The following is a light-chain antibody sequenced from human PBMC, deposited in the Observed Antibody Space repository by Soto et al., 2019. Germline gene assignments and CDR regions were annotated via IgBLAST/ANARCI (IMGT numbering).Light chain of an antibody. CDR3: LPNHTYHT. J-gene: IGKJ1*01. CDR2: DAS. Sequence: DIQMTQSPSTLSASVGDRVTITCRASQSISPWLAWYQQKPGKAPKLLIFDASNLESGVPSRFSGSGSGTEFTLTISSLQPDEFATHPRLPNHTYHTFRQGTRLDIK. CDR1: QSISPW. V-gene: IGKV1-5*01.